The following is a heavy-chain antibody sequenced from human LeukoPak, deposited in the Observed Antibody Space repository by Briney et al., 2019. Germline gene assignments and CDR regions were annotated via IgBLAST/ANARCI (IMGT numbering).Heavy chain of an antibody. CDR2: IRYDGSNE. Sequence: GGSLRLSCAASGFMFKNYDMHWVRQAPGKGLEWVAVIRYDGSNENYADSMKGRFTISRDNSKNTLYLQMNSLRAEDTAVYYCAKQVVVISDLDYWGQGTLVTVSS. V-gene: IGHV3-30*02. D-gene: IGHD3-22*01. CDR3: AKQVVVISDLDY. CDR1: GFMFKNYD. J-gene: IGHJ4*02.